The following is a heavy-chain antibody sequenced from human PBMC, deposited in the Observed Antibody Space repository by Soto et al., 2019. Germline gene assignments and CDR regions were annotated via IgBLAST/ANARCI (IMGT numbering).Heavy chain of an antibody. J-gene: IGHJ6*02. V-gene: IGHV1-69*01. D-gene: IGHD5-12*01. CDR1: GGTFSRYA. CDR3: ARRDGYNVDYYYGMDV. CDR2: IIPVFGKA. Sequence: QVQLVQSGAGMMQPGSSLKVSCKASGGTFSRYAISWVRQAPGQGLEWMGGIIPVFGKAKYTQKFQGRVTITADVSTTTAYMELSSLTSDDTAVYFCARRDGYNVDYYYGMDVWGQGTTVTVSS.